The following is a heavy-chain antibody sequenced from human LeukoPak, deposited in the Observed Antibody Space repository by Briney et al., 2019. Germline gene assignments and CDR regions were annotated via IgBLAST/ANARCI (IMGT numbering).Heavy chain of an antibody. Sequence: SETLSLTCTVSGGSISSSSYYWGWIRQPPGKGLEWIGSIYYSGSTYYNPSLKSRVTIPVDTSKNQFSLKLSSVTAADTAVYYCARPQGSAAIGSGAFDIWGQGTMVTVSS. CDR2: IYYSGST. D-gene: IGHD2-2*01. J-gene: IGHJ3*02. CDR3: ARPQGSAAIGSGAFDI. V-gene: IGHV4-39*01. CDR1: GGSISSSSYY.